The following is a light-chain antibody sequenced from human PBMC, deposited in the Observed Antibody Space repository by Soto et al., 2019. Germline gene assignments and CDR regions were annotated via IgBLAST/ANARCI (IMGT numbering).Light chain of an antibody. Sequence: DIQMTQSPSTLSSSVGDRVTITCRASQSISSWLAWYQQKPGKAPKLLIYNASSIESGVPSRFSGSGSGTEFTLTISRLQPDDFATYYCQQYNSYPFTFGQGTKVEIK. CDR3: QQYNSYPFT. V-gene: IGKV1-5*03. CDR1: QSISSW. CDR2: NAS. J-gene: IGKJ2*01.